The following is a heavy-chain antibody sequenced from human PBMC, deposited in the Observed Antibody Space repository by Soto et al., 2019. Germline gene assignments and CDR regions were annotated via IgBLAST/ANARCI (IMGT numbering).Heavy chain of an antibody. V-gene: IGHV1-58*01. D-gene: IGHD2-15*01. Sequence: SVKVSCKTSGFTFRSSAVQWVRQARGQRLEWIGWLVVGTGNTNYAQKFQQRVTISSDRSTNTVSMELSSLTSEDTAVYYCATGAYCSGGSCSDYYYYYYGMDLWGRGTTVTVSS. CDR3: ATGAYCSGGSCSDYYYYYYGMDL. CDR2: LVVGTGNT. J-gene: IGHJ6*02. CDR1: GFTFRSSA.